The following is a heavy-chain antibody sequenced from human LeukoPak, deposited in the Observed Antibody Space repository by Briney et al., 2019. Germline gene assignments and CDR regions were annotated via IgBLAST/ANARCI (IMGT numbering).Heavy chain of an antibody. J-gene: IGHJ4*02. V-gene: IGHV4-59*01. D-gene: IGHD5-24*01. CDR1: GGPISNYQ. CDR3: AREERWLQLVY. CDR2: IYYSGST. Sequence: PSETLSLTCTLSGGPISNYQWSWIRQPPGKGLEWIGNIYYSGSTNYNPSLKSRVTISVDTSKNQFSLKLSSVTAADTAVYYCAREERWLQLVYWGQGTLVTVSS.